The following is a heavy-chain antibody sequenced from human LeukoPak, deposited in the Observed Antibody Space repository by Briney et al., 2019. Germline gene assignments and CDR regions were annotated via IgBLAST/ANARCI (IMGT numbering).Heavy chain of an antibody. D-gene: IGHD3-9*01. CDR3: ARGGNVLRYFDWYGD. Sequence: ASVRVSCKASGYTFTGYYMHWVRQAPGQGLEWMGWINPNSGGTNYAQKFQGRVTMTRDTSISTAYMELSRLRSEDTAVYYCARGGNVLRYFDWYGDWGQGTLVTVSS. J-gene: IGHJ4*02. V-gene: IGHV1-2*02. CDR1: GYTFTGYY. CDR2: INPNSGGT.